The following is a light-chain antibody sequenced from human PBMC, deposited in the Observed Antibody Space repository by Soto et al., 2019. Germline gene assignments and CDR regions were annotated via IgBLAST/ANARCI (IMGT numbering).Light chain of an antibody. J-gene: IGLJ3*02. V-gene: IGLV1-40*01. CDR3: SVWDDSLNGVV. CDR1: TSNIGSGYD. Sequence: QSVLTQPPSVSGAPGQGVTISCTGSTSNIGSGYDVHWYQQFPGTAPKVLIYLNDQRPSGVPDRFSGSKSGTSASLAISGLQSEDEADYYCSVWDDSLNGVVFGGGTKLTVL. CDR2: LND.